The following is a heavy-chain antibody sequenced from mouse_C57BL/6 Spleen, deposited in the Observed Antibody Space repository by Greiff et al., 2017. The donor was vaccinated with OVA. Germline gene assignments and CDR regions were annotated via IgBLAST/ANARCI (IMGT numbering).Heavy chain of an antibody. J-gene: IGHJ4*01. CDR1: GFTFSDAW. CDR3: TRRLGRYYYAMDY. CDR2: IRNKANNHAT. Sequence: DVMLVESGGGLVQPGGSMKLSCAASGFTFSDAWMDWVRQSPEKGLEWVAEIRNKANNHATYYAESVKGRFTISRDDSKSSVYLQMNSLRAEDTGIYYCTRRLGRYYYAMDYWGQGTSVTVSS. V-gene: IGHV6-6*01. D-gene: IGHD4-1*01.